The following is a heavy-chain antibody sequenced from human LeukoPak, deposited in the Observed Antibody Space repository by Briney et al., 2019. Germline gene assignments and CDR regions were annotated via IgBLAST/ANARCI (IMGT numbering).Heavy chain of an antibody. Sequence: ASVKVSCKASGYTFNGYNMHWVRQAPGQGLEWMGWINPNSGDTNYAQRFQGRVTMTRDTPISTAYMELSRLRSDDTAVFYCARGHGIGCSSTSCFVFGTLDVWGQGTTVTVSS. J-gene: IGHJ6*02. CDR2: INPNSGDT. D-gene: IGHD2-2*01. CDR3: ARGHGIGCSSTSCFVFGTLDV. V-gene: IGHV1-2*02. CDR1: GYTFNGYN.